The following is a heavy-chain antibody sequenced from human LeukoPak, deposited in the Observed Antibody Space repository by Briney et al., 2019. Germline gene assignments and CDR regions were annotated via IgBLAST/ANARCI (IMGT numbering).Heavy chain of an antibody. V-gene: IGHV3-43*01. Sequence: GGALRLSCVASGLTFDYYTMQSVPQTRAKGREWVSLIVWEGTRTEYAKSMKGQFASSRDNNKNSLSLQMSSRRIEHPVLYDCAKGDHYGDAFYIWGQGTMVTVSS. J-gene: IGHJ3*02. CDR3: AKGDHYGDAFYI. CDR1: GLTFDYYT. CDR2: IVWEGTRT. D-gene: IGHD4-17*01.